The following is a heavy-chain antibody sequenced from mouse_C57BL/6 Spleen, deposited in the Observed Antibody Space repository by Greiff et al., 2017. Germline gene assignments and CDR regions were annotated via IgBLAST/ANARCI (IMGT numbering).Heavy chain of an antibody. Sequence: EVKLQESGPGLVKPSQSLSLTCSVTGYSITSGYYWNWIRQFPGNKLEWMGYISYDGSNNYNPSLKNRISITRDTSKNQFFLKLNSVTTEDTATYYCATLDSSGFAWFAYWGQGTLVTVSA. CDR3: ATLDSSGFAWFAY. D-gene: IGHD3-2*02. V-gene: IGHV3-6*01. J-gene: IGHJ3*01. CDR2: ISYDGSN. CDR1: GYSITSGYY.